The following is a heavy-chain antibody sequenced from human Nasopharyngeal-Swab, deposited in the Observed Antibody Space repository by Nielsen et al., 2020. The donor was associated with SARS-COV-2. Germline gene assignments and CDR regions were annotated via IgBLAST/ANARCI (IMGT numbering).Heavy chain of an antibody. CDR2: IKSKTDGGTT. Sequence: WIRQPPGQGLEWVGRIKSKTDGGTTDYAAPAKGRFTISRDDSKNTLYLQMNSLKTEDTAVYYCTALRSYYYDSTDPSGYWGQGTLVTVSS. D-gene: IGHD3-22*01. V-gene: IGHV3-15*01. CDR3: TALRSYYYDSTDPSGY. J-gene: IGHJ4*02.